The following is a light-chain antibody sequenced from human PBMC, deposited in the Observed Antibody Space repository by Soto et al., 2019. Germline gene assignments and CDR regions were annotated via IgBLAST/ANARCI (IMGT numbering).Light chain of an antibody. CDR2: DTY. V-gene: IGKV3-20*01. J-gene: IGKJ3*01. CDR1: QSVNNNY. CDR3: QQYGSSQFT. Sequence: EIVLMQSPGTLSLSPGEGTTLSCRASQSVNNNYLAWYQQRPGQATTVLIFDTYRRATGVPDRFSGNGSGTDFTRRISRVEPDDSALYYCQQYGSSQFTFGPGTKVNI.